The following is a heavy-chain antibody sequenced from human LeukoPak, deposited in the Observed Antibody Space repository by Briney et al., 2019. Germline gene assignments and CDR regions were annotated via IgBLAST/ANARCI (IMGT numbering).Heavy chain of an antibody. J-gene: IGHJ6*02. D-gene: IGHD4-17*01. Sequence: PSQTLSLTCAVSGGSISSGGYSWSWIRQPPGKGLEWIGYIYHSGSTYYNPSLKGRVTISVDRSKDQFSLKLSSVTAADTAVYYCARGAGDGDYLGYGMDVWGQGTTVTVSS. CDR3: ARGAGDGDYLGYGMDV. V-gene: IGHV4-30-2*01. CDR1: GGSISSGGYS. CDR2: IYHSGST.